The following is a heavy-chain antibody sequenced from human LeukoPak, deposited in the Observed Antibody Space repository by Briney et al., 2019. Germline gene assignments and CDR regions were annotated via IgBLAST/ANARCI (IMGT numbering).Heavy chain of an antibody. CDR3: ARDSGGSYYTDY. D-gene: IGHD1-26*01. Sequence: GGSLRLSCEASVFTLSSYAVSWVRQPPGKGLEWVSAISGSGGGTYYADSVKGRFTISRDNSKDTLYLQMNSLRAEDTAVYYCARDSGGSYYTDYWGQGTLVTVSS. J-gene: IGHJ4*02. V-gene: IGHV3-23*01. CDR2: ISGSGGGT. CDR1: VFTLSSYA.